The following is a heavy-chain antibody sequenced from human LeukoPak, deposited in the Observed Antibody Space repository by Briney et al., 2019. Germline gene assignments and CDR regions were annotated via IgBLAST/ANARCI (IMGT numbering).Heavy chain of an antibody. Sequence: SQTLSLTCTVSGGSISSGNYYWSWIRQPPGKGLEWIGEINHSGSTNYNPSLKSRVTISVDTSKNQFSLKLSSVTAADTAVYYCARGRGYSGYPNWFDPWGQGTLVTVSS. V-gene: IGHV4-39*07. CDR1: GGSISSGNYY. D-gene: IGHD5-12*01. J-gene: IGHJ5*02. CDR2: INHSGST. CDR3: ARGRGYSGYPNWFDP.